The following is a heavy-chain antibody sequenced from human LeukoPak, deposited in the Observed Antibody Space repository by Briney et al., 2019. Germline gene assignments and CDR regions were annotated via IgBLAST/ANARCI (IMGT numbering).Heavy chain of an antibody. V-gene: IGHV3-21*01. CDR1: GFTFSSYS. CDR3: AAPTSYYSFDY. Sequence: PGGSLRLSCAASGFTFSSYSMNWVRQAPGKGLEWVSSISSSGTYVYYADSVKGRFTISRDNAKNSLSLQMNSLRADDAAVYYCAAPTSYYSFDYWGQGTLVTVSS. J-gene: IGHJ4*02. D-gene: IGHD2-21*01. CDR2: ISSSGTYV.